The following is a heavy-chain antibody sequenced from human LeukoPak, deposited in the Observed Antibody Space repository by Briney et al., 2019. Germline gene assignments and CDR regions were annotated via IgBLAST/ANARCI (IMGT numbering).Heavy chain of an antibody. CDR3: ARVARHDYTYYPGGNYFDY. J-gene: IGHJ4*02. CDR1: GGSISSRSYY. D-gene: IGHD4-11*01. CDR2: IYYSGST. V-gene: IGHV4-39*07. Sequence: SETLSLTCTVSGGSISSRSYYWGWIRQPPGKGLEWIGSIYYSGSTYYNPSLKSRVTISVDTSKNQFYLKLSSVTAADTAVYYCARVARHDYTYYPGGNYFDYWGQGTLVTVSS.